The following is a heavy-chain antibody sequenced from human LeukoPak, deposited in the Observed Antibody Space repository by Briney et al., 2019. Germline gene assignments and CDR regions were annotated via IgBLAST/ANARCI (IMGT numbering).Heavy chain of an antibody. D-gene: IGHD2-15*01. J-gene: IGHJ4*02. CDR2: IIAYNGIT. CDR1: GCTFTSYG. CDR3: ARDGGGYCSGGSCCGLILRDY. V-gene: IGHV1-18*01. Sequence: ASVTVSCKASGCTFTSYGISWVRQAPGQGLEWMGWIIAYNGITNYAQKLQGRVTMTNDTSTSTAYMERRSLRSDDTAVYYCARDGGGYCSGGSCCGLILRDYWGQGTLVTVSS.